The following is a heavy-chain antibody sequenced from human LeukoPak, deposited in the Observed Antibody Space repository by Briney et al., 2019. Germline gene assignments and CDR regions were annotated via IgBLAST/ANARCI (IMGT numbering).Heavy chain of an antibody. CDR2: ISAYNGNT. CDR1: GYTFTSYG. CDR3: ARGISGGYCSSTSCSRREDFDY. Sequence: ASVKVSCKASGYTFTSYGISWVRQAPGQGLEWMGWISAYNGNTNYAQKLQGRVTMTTDTSTSTAYMELGSLRSDDTAVYYCARGISGGYCSSTSCSRREDFDYWGQGTLVTVSS. J-gene: IGHJ4*02. V-gene: IGHV1-18*01. D-gene: IGHD2-2*01.